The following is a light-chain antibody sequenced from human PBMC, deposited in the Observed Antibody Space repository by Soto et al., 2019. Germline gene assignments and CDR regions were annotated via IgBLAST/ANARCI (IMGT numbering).Light chain of an antibody. V-gene: IGLV2-14*01. CDR2: EVT. J-gene: IGLJ2*01. CDR1: SSDVGGYNY. Sequence: QSALTQPASVSGSPGQSIAISCTGTSSDVGGYNYVSWYQQHPGKAPKLMIYEVTNRPSGVSNRFSGSKSGNTASLTISGLQAEDEVDYYCSSYTLGGVVFGGGTKLTVL. CDR3: SSYTLGGVV.